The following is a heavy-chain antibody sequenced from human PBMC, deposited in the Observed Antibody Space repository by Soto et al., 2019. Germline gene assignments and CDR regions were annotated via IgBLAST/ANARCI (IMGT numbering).Heavy chain of an antibody. CDR3: ARVAGITIFGVVNNYFDY. J-gene: IGHJ4*02. D-gene: IGHD3-3*01. Sequence: SVKVSCKASGGTFSSYAISWVRQAPGQGLEWMGGIIPIFGTANYAQKFQGRVTITADESTSTAYMELSSLRSEDTAVYYCARVAGITIFGVVNNYFDYWGQGTLVTVSS. V-gene: IGHV1-69*13. CDR2: IIPIFGTA. CDR1: GGTFSSYA.